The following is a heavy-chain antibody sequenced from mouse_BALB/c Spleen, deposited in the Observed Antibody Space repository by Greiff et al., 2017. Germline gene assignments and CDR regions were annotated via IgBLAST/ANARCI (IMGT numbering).Heavy chain of an antibody. V-gene: IGHV3-2*02. CDR1: GYSITSDYA. J-gene: IGHJ3*01. CDR2: ISYSGST. Sequence: EVQLVESGPGLVKPSQSLSLTCTVTGYSITSDYAWNWIRQFPGNKLEWMGYISYSGSTSYNPSLKSRISITRDTSKNQFFLQLNSVTTEDTATYYCASLDWFAYWGQGTLVTVSA. CDR3: ASLDWFAY.